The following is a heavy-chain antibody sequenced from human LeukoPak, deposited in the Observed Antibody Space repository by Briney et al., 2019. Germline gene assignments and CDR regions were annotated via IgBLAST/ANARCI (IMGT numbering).Heavy chain of an antibody. CDR2: ISAYNGNT. Sequence: ASVKVSCKASGYTFTSYGISWVRQAPGQGLEWMGWISAYNGNTNYAQKLQGRVTMTTDTSTSAAYMELRSLRSDDTAVYYCARTSGYCSGGSCYHNWFDPWGQGTLVTVSS. J-gene: IGHJ5*02. V-gene: IGHV1-18*01. CDR1: GYTFTSYG. CDR3: ARTSGYCSGGSCYHNWFDP. D-gene: IGHD2-15*01.